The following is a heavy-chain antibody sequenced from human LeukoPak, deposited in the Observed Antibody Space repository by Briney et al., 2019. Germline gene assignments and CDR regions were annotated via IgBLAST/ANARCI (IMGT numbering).Heavy chain of an antibody. V-gene: IGHV4-31*03. J-gene: IGHJ4*02. CDR2: IYYSGST. D-gene: IGHD6-19*01. Sequence: SQTLSLTCTVSGGSISSGGYYWSWIRQHPGKGLEWIWYIYYSGSTYYNPSLKSRVTISVDTSKNQFSLKLSSVTAADTAVYYCARTRRPVAVAGPYYFDYWGQGTLVTVSS. CDR3: ARTRRPVAVAGPYYFDY. CDR1: GGSISSGGYY.